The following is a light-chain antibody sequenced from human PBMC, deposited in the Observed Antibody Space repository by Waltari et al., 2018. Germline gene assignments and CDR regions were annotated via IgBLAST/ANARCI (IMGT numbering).Light chain of an antibody. Sequence: QSALTQPASVSGTPGQSITISCTGTNSDVGNYNLVSWYQHHPGEAPKLMICEVIKRPSGVSNRFSGSKAGNTASLTISGLQAEDEADCYCCSYAGSGTYVFGTGTKVTVL. J-gene: IGLJ1*01. CDR1: NSDVGNYNL. V-gene: IGLV2-23*02. CDR2: EVI. CDR3: CSYAGSGTYV.